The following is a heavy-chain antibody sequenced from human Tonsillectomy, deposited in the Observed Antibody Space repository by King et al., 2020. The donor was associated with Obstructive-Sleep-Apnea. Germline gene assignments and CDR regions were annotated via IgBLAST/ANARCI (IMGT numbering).Heavy chain of an antibody. J-gene: IGHJ6*02. V-gene: IGHV3-48*01. CDR2: FSSCSPPI. CDR1: VFIFSTYS. D-gene: IGHD6-13*01. Sequence: VQLVESGGGLVQPGGSLRLSFAASVFIFSTYSMNWVRQAPGKGLEGVSSFSSCSPPIYYADSVKGRFTNSSDNAKNSLYLRMNSLRAEDTAVYYWARDRGAAAGTYYYDYGMDVWGQGTTVTVSS. CDR3: ARDRGAAAGTYYYDYGMDV.